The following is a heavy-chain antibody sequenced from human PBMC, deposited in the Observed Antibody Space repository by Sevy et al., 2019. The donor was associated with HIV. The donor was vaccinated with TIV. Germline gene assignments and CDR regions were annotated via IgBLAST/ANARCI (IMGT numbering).Heavy chain of an antibody. CDR3: TRDPTEGIAVAGNWYDP. CDR2: IRNKAYDGTT. J-gene: IGHJ5*02. D-gene: IGHD6-19*01. CDR1: GFTFGDYA. V-gene: IGHV3-49*03. Sequence: GGSLRLSCKASGFTFGDYAMSWFRQAPGKGLEWVGFIRNKAYDGTTEYAASGKGRFTISRDDSKIVAYLQMNSLKTEDTAVYYCTRDPTEGIAVAGNWYDPWGQGTLVTVSS.